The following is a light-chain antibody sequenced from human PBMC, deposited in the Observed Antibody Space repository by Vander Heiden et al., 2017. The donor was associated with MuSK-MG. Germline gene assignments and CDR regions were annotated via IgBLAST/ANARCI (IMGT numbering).Light chain of an antibody. J-gene: IGKJ1*01. Sequence: EIVLTQSPGTLSLSPGERATLSCRASQSVSSSYLAWYQQKPVQAPRLLIYGASSRATGIPDRFSGSGSATDFTLTIGSLEPEDLAVYYCQQYGSSPWTFGQGTKVEI. CDR3: QQYGSSPWT. V-gene: IGKV3-20*01. CDR2: GAS. CDR1: QSVSSSY.